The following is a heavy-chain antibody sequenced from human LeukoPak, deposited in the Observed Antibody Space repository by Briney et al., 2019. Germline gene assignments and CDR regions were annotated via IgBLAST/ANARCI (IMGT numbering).Heavy chain of an antibody. Sequence: GGSLRLSCAASGFTFSSYAMSWVRQAPGKGLECVSAISGVGGSTSYADSVKGRFTNSRDNSKNTPYLQMNSLRAEDTAVYYCAKDRRVAKISPPHIFDYWGQGTLVTVSS. CDR3: AKDRRVAKISPPHIFDY. J-gene: IGHJ4*02. CDR1: GFTFSSYA. CDR2: ISGVGGST. D-gene: IGHD5-12*01. V-gene: IGHV3-23*01.